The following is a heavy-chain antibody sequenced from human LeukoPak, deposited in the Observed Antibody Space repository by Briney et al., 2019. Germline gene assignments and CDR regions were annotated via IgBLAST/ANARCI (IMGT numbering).Heavy chain of an antibody. Sequence: GGSLRLPCAASGFTFSSHWMSWVRQTPGKGLEWVSGISWNSGSIGYADSVKGRFAISRDNAKNSLYLQMNSLRAEDTALYYCAKGYCTNGVCSNFDYWGQGTLVTVSS. D-gene: IGHD2-8*01. CDR2: ISWNSGSI. CDR3: AKGYCTNGVCSNFDY. CDR1: GFTFSSHW. J-gene: IGHJ4*02. V-gene: IGHV3-9*01.